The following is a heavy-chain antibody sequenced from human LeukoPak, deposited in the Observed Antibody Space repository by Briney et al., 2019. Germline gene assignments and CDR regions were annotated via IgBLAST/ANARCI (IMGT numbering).Heavy chain of an antibody. CDR3: ARSHDYGDNYVDY. D-gene: IGHD4-17*01. Sequence: SETLSLTCTVSGDSISSSYWSWIRQPPGKGLEWLGYIYYSGSTNYNPSLKSRVTISVDTSKNQFSLKLTSVTAADTALYYCARSHDYGDNYVDYWGPGKLVTVSS. CDR2: IYYSGST. J-gene: IGHJ4*02. V-gene: IGHV4-59*08. CDR1: GDSISSSY.